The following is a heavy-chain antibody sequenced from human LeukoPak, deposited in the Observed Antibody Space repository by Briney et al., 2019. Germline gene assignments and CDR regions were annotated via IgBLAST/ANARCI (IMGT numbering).Heavy chain of an antibody. V-gene: IGHV4-59*08. Sequence: SETLSLTCTVSGGSISSYYWSWIRQPPGKGLEWIGYIYYSGSTNYNPSLKGRVTISVDTSKNQFSLKLSSVTAADTAVYYCARVAVAGIHYWGQGTLVTVSS. CDR3: ARVAVAGIHY. CDR2: IYYSGST. D-gene: IGHD2-21*02. J-gene: IGHJ4*02. CDR1: GGSISSYY.